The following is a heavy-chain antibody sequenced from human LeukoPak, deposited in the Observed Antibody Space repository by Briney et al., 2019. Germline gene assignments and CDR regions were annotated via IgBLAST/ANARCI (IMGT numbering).Heavy chain of an antibody. CDR2: ISSSRSSM. Sequence: RTGGSLRLSCAASGFTFSSYAMSWVRQVPGKGLEWVSYISSSRSSMYYADSVKGRFTISRDNAKNSLYLQMNSLRVEDTAMYYCAREYSSSSGKAFDIWGQGTMVTVSS. D-gene: IGHD6-6*01. CDR1: GFTFSSYA. J-gene: IGHJ3*02. V-gene: IGHV3-48*04. CDR3: AREYSSSSGKAFDI.